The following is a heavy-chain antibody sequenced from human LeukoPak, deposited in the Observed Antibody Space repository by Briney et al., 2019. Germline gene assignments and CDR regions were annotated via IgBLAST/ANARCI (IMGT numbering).Heavy chain of an antibody. D-gene: IGHD3-3*01. CDR1: GFTFSSYG. J-gene: IGHJ4*02. CDR2: IRYDGTNT. Sequence: GGSLRLSCAASGFTFSSYGMHWVRHAPGKGLEWVACIRYDGTNTYYADSVKGRFTISRDNSKNTLYLQMNSLRAEDTAVYYCAKDRSFWSGYYWARSGDFDYWGQGTLVTVSS. V-gene: IGHV3-30*02. CDR3: AKDRSFWSGYYWARSGDFDY.